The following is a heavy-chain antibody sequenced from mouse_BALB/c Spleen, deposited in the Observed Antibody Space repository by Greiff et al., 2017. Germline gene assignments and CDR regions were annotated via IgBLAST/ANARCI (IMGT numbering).Heavy chain of an antibody. CDR1: GFTFSSYG. Sequence: EVMLVESGGDLVKPGGSLKLSCAASGFTFSSYGMSWVRQTPDKRLEWVATISSGGSYTYYPDSVKGRFTISRDNAKNTLYLQMSSLKSEDTAMYYCARHEYDYERYYFDYWGQGTTLTVSS. CDR2: ISSGGSYT. J-gene: IGHJ2*01. CDR3: ARHEYDYERYYFDY. V-gene: IGHV5-6*01. D-gene: IGHD2-4*01.